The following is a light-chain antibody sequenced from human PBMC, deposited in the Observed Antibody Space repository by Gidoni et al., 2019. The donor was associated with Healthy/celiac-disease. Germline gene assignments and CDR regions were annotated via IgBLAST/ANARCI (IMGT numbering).Light chain of an antibody. J-gene: IGKJ5*01. CDR2: AAS. CDR1: QGISSY. CDR3: QQLNGYPIT. Sequence: DIQLTQSPSFLSASVGDRVTITCRASQGISSYLAWDQQKPGKAPELLIYAASTLQSGVPSRFSCSGSGTGFTLTISSLQPEDFATYYCQQLNGYPITFGQGTRLEIK. V-gene: IGKV1-9*01.